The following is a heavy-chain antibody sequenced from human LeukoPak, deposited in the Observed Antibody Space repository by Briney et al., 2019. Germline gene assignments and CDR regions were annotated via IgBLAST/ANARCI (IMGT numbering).Heavy chain of an antibody. CDR2: IYYSGST. CDR3: ARHRGAYGGSLFDP. Sequence: SQTLSLTCTVSGGSISSYYWSWIRQPPGKGLEWIGYIYYSGSTNYNPSLKSRVTISVDTSKNQFSLKLSSVTAADTAVYYCARHRGAYGGSLFDPWGQGTLVTVSS. J-gene: IGHJ5*02. V-gene: IGHV4-59*01. D-gene: IGHD4-23*01. CDR1: GGSISSYY.